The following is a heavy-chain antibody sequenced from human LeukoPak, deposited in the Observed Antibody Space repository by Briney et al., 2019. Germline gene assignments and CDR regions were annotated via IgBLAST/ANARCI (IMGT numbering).Heavy chain of an antibody. Sequence: SETLSLTCTVSGGSISSSSYYWGWIRRPPGKGLEWIGSIYYSGSTYYNPSLKSRVTISVDTSKNQFSLKLSSVTAADTAVYYCAGHWKYYDSSGYIYYYYYYMDVWGKGTTVTISS. V-gene: IGHV4-39*01. CDR2: IYYSGST. D-gene: IGHD3-22*01. J-gene: IGHJ6*03. CDR3: AGHWKYYDSSGYIYYYYYYMDV. CDR1: GGSISSSSYY.